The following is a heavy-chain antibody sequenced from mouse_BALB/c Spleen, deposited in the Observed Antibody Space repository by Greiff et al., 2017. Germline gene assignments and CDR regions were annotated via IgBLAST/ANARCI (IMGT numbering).Heavy chain of an antibody. J-gene: IGHJ1*01. CDR2: INPSSGYT. CDR1: GYTFTSYT. CDR3: ASYYGKRYFDV. D-gene: IGHD2-10*01. V-gene: IGHV1-4*01. Sequence: VQLQESGAELARPGASVKMSCKASGYTFTSYTMHWVKQRPGQGLEWIGYINPSSGYTNYNQKFKDKATLTADKSSSTAYMQLSSLTSEDSAVYYCASYYGKRYFDVWGAGTTVTVSS.